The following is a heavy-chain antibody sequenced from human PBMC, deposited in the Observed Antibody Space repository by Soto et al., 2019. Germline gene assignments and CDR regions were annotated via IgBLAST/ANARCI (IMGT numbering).Heavy chain of an antibody. CDR3: ARHSSSDLDDILTGYSFDY. Sequence: QVQLVQSGAEVKKPGSSVKVSCKASGGTFSSYAISWVRQAPGQGLEWMGGIIPIFGTANYAQKFQGRVTITADESTSTAYMELSSLRSEDTAVYYCARHSSSDLDDILTGYSFDYWGQGTLVTVSS. CDR1: GGTFSSYA. CDR2: IIPIFGTA. V-gene: IGHV1-69*01. D-gene: IGHD3-9*01. J-gene: IGHJ4*02.